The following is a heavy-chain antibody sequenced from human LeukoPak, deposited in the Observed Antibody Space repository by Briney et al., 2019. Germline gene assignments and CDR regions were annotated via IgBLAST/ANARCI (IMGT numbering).Heavy chain of an antibody. CDR1: GFSFSNYG. CDR2: LSGSGDTT. Sequence: GGSLSLSCAASGFSFSNYGMSWVRQAPGKGLEWISALSGSGDTTYYGDSERGRFTISSDNSKNPLYLQINSLRAEDTAVYFCAKDRVGAMLYFDLWGQGTLVGVSS. V-gene: IGHV3-23*01. CDR3: AKDRVGAMLYFDL. D-gene: IGHD1-26*01. J-gene: IGHJ4*02.